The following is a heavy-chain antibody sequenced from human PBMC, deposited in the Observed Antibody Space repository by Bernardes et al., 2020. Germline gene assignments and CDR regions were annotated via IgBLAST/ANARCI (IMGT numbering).Heavy chain of an antibody. CDR1: KFTFSEFG. Sequence: GGSLRLSCAASKFTFSEFGMHWVRQAPGKGLEWLAVISHDGYNEYYVDSVKGRFTISRDNSKNTLYLQMNSLRAEDTAVYYCAKDPGDDFWSGYPEHWGQGALVTVSS. V-gene: IGHV3-30*18. J-gene: IGHJ4*02. CDR2: ISHDGYNE. CDR3: AKDPGDDFWSGYPEH. D-gene: IGHD3-3*01.